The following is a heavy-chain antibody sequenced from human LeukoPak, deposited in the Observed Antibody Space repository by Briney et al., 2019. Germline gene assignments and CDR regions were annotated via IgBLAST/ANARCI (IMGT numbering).Heavy chain of an antibody. CDR3: ARGPKDILVVPAADGTYYYYYYYMDV. D-gene: IGHD2-2*01. V-gene: IGHV1-2*02. J-gene: IGHJ6*03. CDR2: INPNSGGT. Sequence: ASVKVSCKASGYTFTGYYMHWVRQAPGQGLEWMGWINPNSGGTNYAQKFQGRVTMTRDTSISTAYMELSRLRSDDTAVYYCARGPKDILVVPAADGTYYYYYYYMDVWGKGTTVTVSS. CDR1: GYTFTGYY.